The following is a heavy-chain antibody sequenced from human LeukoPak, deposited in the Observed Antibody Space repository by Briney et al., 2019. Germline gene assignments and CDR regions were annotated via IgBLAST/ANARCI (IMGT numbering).Heavy chain of an antibody. V-gene: IGHV3-53*01. CDR1: GFTVSSNY. D-gene: IGHD1-26*01. J-gene: IGHJ6*02. CDR2: IYSGGST. CDR3: TREPPSGSYYYYGTDV. Sequence: GRSLRLSCAASGFTVSSNYMTWVRQAPGKGLEWVSIIYSGGSTYHADSVKGRFTISRDNSKNTLYLQMNSLRAEDTAVYYCTREPPSGSYYYYGTDVWGQGTTVTVSS.